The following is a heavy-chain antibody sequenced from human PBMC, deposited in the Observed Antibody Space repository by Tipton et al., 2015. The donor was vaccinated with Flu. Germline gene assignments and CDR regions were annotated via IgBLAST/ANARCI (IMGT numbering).Heavy chain of an antibody. D-gene: IGHD3-22*01. V-gene: IGHV4-39*07. CDR2: IYYSGST. Sequence: TLSLTCTVSGGSISSSSYYWGWIRQPPGKGLEWIGSIYYSGSTYYNPSLKSRVTISVDTSKNQFSLKLSSVTAADTAAYYCARDEITMITRYGMDVWGQGTTVTVSS. CDR1: GGSISSSSYY. CDR3: ARDEITMITRYGMDV. J-gene: IGHJ6*02.